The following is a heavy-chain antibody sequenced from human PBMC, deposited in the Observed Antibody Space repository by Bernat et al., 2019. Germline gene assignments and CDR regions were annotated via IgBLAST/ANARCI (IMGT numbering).Heavy chain of an antibody. CDR1: GFSLSTSGMR. Sequence: KESGPALVKPTQTLTLTCTFSGFSLSTSGMRVSWIRQPPGKALEWLARIDWDDDKFYSTSLKTRLTISKDTSKNQVVLTMTNMDPVDTATYYCARSSSWKYNWFDPWGQGTLVTVSS. V-gene: IGHV2-70*04. D-gene: IGHD6-13*01. CDR3: ARSSSWKYNWFDP. CDR2: IDWDDDK. J-gene: IGHJ5*02.